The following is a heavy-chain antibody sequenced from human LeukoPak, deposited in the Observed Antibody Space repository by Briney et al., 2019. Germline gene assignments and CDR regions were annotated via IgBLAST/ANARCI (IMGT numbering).Heavy chain of an antibody. Sequence: PSETLSLTCSVSGGSMNSYYWSWIRQSPGKGLEWIGYVYYSGSTNYNPSLKSRVTISVDTSKNQFSLKLSSVTAADTAVYYWARHVWLPPFDYLGQGTLVTVSS. CDR1: GGSMNSYY. CDR2: VYYSGST. D-gene: IGHD3-9*01. V-gene: IGHV4-59*08. J-gene: IGHJ4*02. CDR3: ARHVWLPPFDY.